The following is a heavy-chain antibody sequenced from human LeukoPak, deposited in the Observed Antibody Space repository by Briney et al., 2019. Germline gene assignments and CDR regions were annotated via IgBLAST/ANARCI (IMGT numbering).Heavy chain of an antibody. CDR2: IYYSGST. CDR1: GGSISSYY. J-gene: IGHJ4*02. V-gene: IGHV4-59*01. Sequence: PSETLSLTCTVSGGSISSYYWSWIRQPPGKGLEWIGYIYYSGSTNYNPSLKSRVTIAIDTSKNQFSLRLSSVTAADTAVYYCAKEDRDKYYSDSWGQGTLVTVSS. D-gene: IGHD5-24*01. CDR3: AKEDRDKYYSDS.